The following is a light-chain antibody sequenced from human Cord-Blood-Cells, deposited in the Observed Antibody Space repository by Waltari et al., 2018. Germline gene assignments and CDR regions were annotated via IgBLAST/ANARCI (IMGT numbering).Light chain of an antibody. V-gene: IGLV2-14*01. Sequence: QSALTQPASVSGSPGHSTTISCTGTSSDVGGYNYVSWYQQHPGKAPKLMIYDVSHRPSGVSNRFSGSKSGNTASLTISGLQAEDEADYYCSSYTSSSTYVFGTGTKVTVL. CDR3: SSYTSSSTYV. J-gene: IGLJ1*01. CDR2: DVS. CDR1: SSDVGGYNY.